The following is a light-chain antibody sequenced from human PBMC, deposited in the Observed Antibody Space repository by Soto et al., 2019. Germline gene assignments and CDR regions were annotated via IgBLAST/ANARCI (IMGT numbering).Light chain of an antibody. V-gene: IGLV1-51*01. J-gene: IGLJ2*01. CDR3: GAWDSSLSAVV. CDR2: DNN. CDR1: SSNIGTNY. Sequence: QSVLTQPPSVSAAPGQKVTISCSGSSSNIGTNYVSWYQHLPGAAPKLLIYDNNQRPSGIPDRFSGSKSGTSATLGITGLQTGDEADYYCGAWDSSLSAVVFGGGTKLTVL.